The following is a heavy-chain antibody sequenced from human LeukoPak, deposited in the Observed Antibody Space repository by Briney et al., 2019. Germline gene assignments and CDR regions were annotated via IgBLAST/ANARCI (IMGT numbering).Heavy chain of an antibody. Sequence: PSETLSLTCTVSGGSISSPRYYWGWIRQPPGKGLEWIGSIYYSGSTYYNPSLKSRVTISVDTSKNQFSLKLSSVTAADTAVYYCARRFGWLQAFDHWGQGTLVTVSS. CDR1: GGSISSPRYY. D-gene: IGHD5-24*01. CDR3: ARRFGWLQAFDH. V-gene: IGHV4-39*01. CDR2: IYYSGST. J-gene: IGHJ4*02.